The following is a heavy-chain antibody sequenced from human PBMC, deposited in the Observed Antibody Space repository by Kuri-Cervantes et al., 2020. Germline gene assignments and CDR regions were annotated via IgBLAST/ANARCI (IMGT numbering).Heavy chain of an antibody. D-gene: IGHD2-8*01. CDR2: ISWNSGSI. Sequence: GGSLRLSCAASGFTFEDYAMHWVRQAPGKGLEWVSGISWNSGSIGYADSVKGRFTISRDNAKNSLYLQMNSLRAEDTAVYYCARFVLGRLDYWGQGTLVTVSS. J-gene: IGHJ4*02. V-gene: IGHV3-9*01. CDR1: GFTFEDYA. CDR3: ARFVLGRLDY.